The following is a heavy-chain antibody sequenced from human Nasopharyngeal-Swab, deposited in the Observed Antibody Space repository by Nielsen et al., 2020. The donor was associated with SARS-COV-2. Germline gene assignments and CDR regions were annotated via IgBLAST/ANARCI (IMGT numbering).Heavy chain of an antibody. CDR1: GGSISSGNW. CDR2: IYHSGST. D-gene: IGHD3-9*01. V-gene: IGHV4-4*02. J-gene: IGHJ4*02. CDR3: ARGSVFLLRYFDWSPLRPFDY. Sequence: SETLSLTCAVSGGSISSGNWWSWVRQPPGKGLEWIGEIYHSGSTNYNPSLKSRVTISVDKSKNQFSLKLSSVTAADTAVYYCARGSVFLLRYFDWSPLRPFDYWGQGTLVTVSS.